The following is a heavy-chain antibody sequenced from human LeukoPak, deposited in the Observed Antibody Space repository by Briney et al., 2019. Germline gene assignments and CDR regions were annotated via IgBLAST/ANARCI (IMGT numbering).Heavy chain of an antibody. D-gene: IGHD4-23*01. Sequence: SETLSLTCTVSVASISSYYWSWIRQPPGKGLEWIAFMYYSGSTNYNPSLKSRVTISVDTSKNQFSLKLSSVTAADTAVYYCARRSISGNSWDYFDYWGQGTLVTVSS. CDR1: VASISSYY. CDR3: ARRSISGNSWDYFDY. J-gene: IGHJ4*02. CDR2: MYYSGST. V-gene: IGHV4-59*08.